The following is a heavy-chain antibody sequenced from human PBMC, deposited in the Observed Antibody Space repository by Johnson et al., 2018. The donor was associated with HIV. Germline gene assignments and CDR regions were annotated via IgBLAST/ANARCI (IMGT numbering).Heavy chain of an antibody. V-gene: IGHV3-30-3*01. CDR2: ISYDGSNK. J-gene: IGHJ3*02. CDR3: ARRYSGMVQGRDAFDI. CDR1: GFTFSSYA. Sequence: QVQLVESGGGVVQPGRSLRLSCAASGFTFSSYAMHWVRQAPGKGLEWVAVISYDGSNKYYTDSVKGRFTISRDNSKNTLYLQMNSLRAEDTAVYYCARRYSGMVQGRDAFDIW. D-gene: IGHD3-10*01.